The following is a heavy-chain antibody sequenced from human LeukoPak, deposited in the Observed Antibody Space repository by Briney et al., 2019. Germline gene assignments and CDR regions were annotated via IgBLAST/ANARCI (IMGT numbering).Heavy chain of an antibody. V-gene: IGHV3-7*01. CDR2: IKQDGSEI. D-gene: IGHD3-10*01. Sequence: GGSLRLSCAASGFTFSNYWMRWVRQAPGKGLEWVANIKQDGSEIYYVDSVKGRFTISRDNAKNSLYLQMNSLRAEDTAVYYCARDGFSFDYWGLGTLVTVSS. CDR1: GFTFSNYW. CDR3: ARDGFSFDY. J-gene: IGHJ4*02.